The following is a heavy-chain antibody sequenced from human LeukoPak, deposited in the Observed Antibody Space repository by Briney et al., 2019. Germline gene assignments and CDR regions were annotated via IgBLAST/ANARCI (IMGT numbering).Heavy chain of an antibody. CDR1: GFTFSSYG. CDR2: VSSSSSYI. CDR3: ARDQRATASTGSYFDY. V-gene: IGHV3-21*01. Sequence: PGGSLRLSCAASGFTFSSYGMNWVRQAPRKGLGWVSSVSSSSSYIYYADSVKGRFTISRDNAKNSLSLQMNSLRAEDTAVYYCARDQRATASTGSYFDYWGQGTLVTVSS. D-gene: IGHD1-1*01. J-gene: IGHJ4*02.